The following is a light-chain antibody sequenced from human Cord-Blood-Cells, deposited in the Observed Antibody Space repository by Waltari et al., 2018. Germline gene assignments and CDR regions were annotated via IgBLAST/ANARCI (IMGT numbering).Light chain of an antibody. J-gene: IGLJ3*02. CDR1: SSDVGGYNY. Sequence: QSALTQPASVSGSPGQSITIPCTGTSSDVGGYNYVSWYQQHPGKAPKIMIFEVSNRPSGVSNRFSGSKSGNTASLTISGLQAEDEADYYCSSYTSSSTLVFGGGTKLTVL. CDR2: EVS. CDR3: SSYTSSSTLV. V-gene: IGLV2-14*01.